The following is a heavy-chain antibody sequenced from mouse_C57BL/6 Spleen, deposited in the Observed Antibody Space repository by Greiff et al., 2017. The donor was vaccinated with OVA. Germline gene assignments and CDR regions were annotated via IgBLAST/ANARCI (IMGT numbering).Heavy chain of an antibody. CDR2: ISSGSSTI. D-gene: IGHD4-1*01. CDR1: GFTFSDYG. CDR3: ARLWDENFDV. V-gene: IGHV5-17*01. Sequence: EVKLMESGGGLVKPGGSLKLSCAASGFTFSDYGMHWVRQAPEKGLEWVAYISSGSSTIYYADTVKGRFTISRDNAKNTLFLQMTSLRSEDTAMYYCARLWDENFDVWGTGTTVTVSS. J-gene: IGHJ1*03.